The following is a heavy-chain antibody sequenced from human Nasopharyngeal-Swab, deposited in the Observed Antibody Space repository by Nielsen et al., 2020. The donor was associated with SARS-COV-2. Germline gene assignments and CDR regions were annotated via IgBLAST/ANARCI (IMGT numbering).Heavy chain of an antibody. Sequence: GESLKISCAASGFSFSNYAMSWVRQAPGKGPEWVSGISGSSGSTYYADSVKGRFTISRDNSKNTVYLQMNSLRAEDTAVYYCAKGLSIGSGTYSDYWGQGTLVTVSS. V-gene: IGHV3-23*01. D-gene: IGHD1-26*01. CDR2: ISGSSGST. J-gene: IGHJ4*02. CDR3: AKGLSIGSGTYSDY. CDR1: GFSFSNYA.